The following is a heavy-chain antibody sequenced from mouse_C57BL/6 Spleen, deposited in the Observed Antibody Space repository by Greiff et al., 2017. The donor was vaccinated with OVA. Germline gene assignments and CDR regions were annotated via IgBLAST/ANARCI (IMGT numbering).Heavy chain of an antibody. CDR3: ARGSGYGYYAMDY. V-gene: IGHV3-3*01. D-gene: IGHD3-2*02. J-gene: IGHJ4*01. CDR1: GFSIHSDCY. CDR2: TFYSGIT. Sequence: VQLKESGPSLVRPSQTLSLTCTVTGFSIHSDCYWIWIRQLPGNKREYIGYTFYSGITYYNPSLEIRTYITRDTSKNQFSLKLSSVTAKDTATYYCARGSGYGYYAMDYWGQGTSVTGSS.